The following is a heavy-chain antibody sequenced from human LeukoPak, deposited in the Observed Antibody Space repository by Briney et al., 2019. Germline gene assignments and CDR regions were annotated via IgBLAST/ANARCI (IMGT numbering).Heavy chain of an antibody. D-gene: IGHD2/OR15-2a*01. V-gene: IGHV1-2*02. CDR2: INPNSGGT. J-gene: IGHJ5*02. CDR1: GYTFTAYY. CDR3: ARVRSSGNRLNWFDT. Sequence: GASVKVSCEASGYTFTAYYIHWVRQAPGQGLEWIGWINPNSGGTDYAHKFQGRVTMTRDTSITTAYLEVSSLTSDDTAVYYCARVRSSGNRLNWFDTWRQATLVTVSS.